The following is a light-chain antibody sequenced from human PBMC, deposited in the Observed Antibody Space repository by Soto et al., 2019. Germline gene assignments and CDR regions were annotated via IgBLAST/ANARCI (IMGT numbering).Light chain of an antibody. V-gene: IGKV3-20*01. CDR2: GAS. J-gene: IGKJ5*01. CDR3: QQLRTEYVT. CDR1: QSVSSSY. Sequence: EIVLTQSPGTLSLSPWEIATLSCRASQSVSSSYLAWYQQKPGQAPRLLIYGASSRATGIPDRFSGSGSGTDFTLTISRLEPEDFATYYCQQLRTEYVTFGQGTRLEIK.